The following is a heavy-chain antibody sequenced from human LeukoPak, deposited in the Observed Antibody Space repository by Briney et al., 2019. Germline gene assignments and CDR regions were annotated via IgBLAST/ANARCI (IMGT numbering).Heavy chain of an antibody. CDR1: GFSISNYW. D-gene: IGHD6-19*01. Sequence: GGSLRLSCAVSGFSISNYWMTWVRQAPGKGLEWVANIKGDGSERYYVDSVKGRFTISRDNAKNSLYLQMNSLRAEDTAVYYCVRQAGVSWGQGTLVTVSS. J-gene: IGHJ5*02. CDR2: IKGDGSER. CDR3: VRQAGVS. V-gene: IGHV3-7*01.